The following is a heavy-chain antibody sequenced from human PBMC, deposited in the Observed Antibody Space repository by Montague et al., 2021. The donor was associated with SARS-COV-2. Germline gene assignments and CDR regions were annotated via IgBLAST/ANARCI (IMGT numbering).Heavy chain of an antibody. Sequence: SETLSLTCVLAGVSITSTNWWSLVRQPPGKGLEWIGEISYGGIATYNPSLKSRATISMDRSRNLFSLKLSSVTAADTAIYYCAGKVLTVPADYWGQGTLVTVS. J-gene: IGHJ4*02. CDR2: ISYGGIA. CDR1: GVSITSTNW. CDR3: AGKVLTVPADY. D-gene: IGHD4-11*01. V-gene: IGHV4/OR15-8*02.